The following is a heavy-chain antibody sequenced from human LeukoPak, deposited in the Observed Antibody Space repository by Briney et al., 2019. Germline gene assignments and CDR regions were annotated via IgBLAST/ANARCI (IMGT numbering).Heavy chain of an antibody. CDR1: GFTFSNAW. CDR3: TTGLRFGELLFFY. Sequence: GGSLRLSCAASGFTFSNAWMNWVRQAPGKGLEWVGRIKSKTDGGTTDYAAPVKGRFTISRDDSKNTLYLQMNSLKTEDTAVYYCTTGLRFGELLFFYWGQGTLVTVPS. CDR2: IKSKTDGGTT. D-gene: IGHD3-10*01. V-gene: IGHV3-15*07. J-gene: IGHJ4*02.